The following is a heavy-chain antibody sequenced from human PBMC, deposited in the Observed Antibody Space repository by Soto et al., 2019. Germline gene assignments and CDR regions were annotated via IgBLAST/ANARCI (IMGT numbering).Heavy chain of an antibody. J-gene: IGHJ6*03. D-gene: IGHD6-6*01. CDR1: SYV. Sequence: SYVITVALKKKGKGLEWASAISGSGGSTYYADSVKGRFTISRDNSKNTLYLQMNSLRAEDTAVYYCAKDRRSSSVVYDCSDMDVWGKGTTVTVS. CDR3: AKDRRSSSVVYDCSDMDV. CDR2: ISGSGGST. V-gene: IGHV3-23*01.